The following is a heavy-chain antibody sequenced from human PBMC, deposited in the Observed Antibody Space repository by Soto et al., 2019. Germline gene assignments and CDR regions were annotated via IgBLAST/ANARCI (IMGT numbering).Heavy chain of an antibody. V-gene: IGHV3-30-3*01. J-gene: IGHJ4*02. CDR3: ARDEG. CDR2: ISYDGSNK. Sequence: LSLSCGASGFTFYTYWMNWVRQAPGKGLEWVAVISYDGSNKYYADSVKGRFTISRDNSKNTLYLQMNSLRAEDTAVYYCARDEGWGQGTLVTVSS. CDR1: GFTFYTYW.